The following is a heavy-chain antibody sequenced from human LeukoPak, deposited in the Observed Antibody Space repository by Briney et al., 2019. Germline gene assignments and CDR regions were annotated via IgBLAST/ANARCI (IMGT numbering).Heavy chain of an antibody. CDR2: INPNSGGT. V-gene: IGHV1-2*02. J-gene: IGHJ6*03. CDR3: ARTAAMANYYYYYMDV. Sequence: ASVKVSCKASGYTFTGYYMHWVRQVPGQGLEWMGWINPNSGGTNYAQKFQGRVTMTRDTSISTAYMELSRLRSDDTAVYYCARTAAMANYYYYYMDVWGKGTTVTVSS. CDR1: GYTFTGYY. D-gene: IGHD5-18*01.